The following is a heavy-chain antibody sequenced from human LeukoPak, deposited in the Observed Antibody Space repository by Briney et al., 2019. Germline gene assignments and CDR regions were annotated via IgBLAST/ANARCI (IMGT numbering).Heavy chain of an antibody. D-gene: IGHD4-23*01. CDR1: GFTFSSAA. J-gene: IGHJ3*02. V-gene: IGHV3-23*01. Sequence: QTGGSLRLSCAASGFTFSSAAMTWVRQAPGRGLEWVSTVTGSDDRTYYADSVKGRFTISRDNAKNSLCLQMNSLRAEDTAVYYCARDPGVSGGGNSGSFDIWGQGTMVTVSS. CDR2: VTGSDDRT. CDR3: ARDPGVSGGGNSGSFDI.